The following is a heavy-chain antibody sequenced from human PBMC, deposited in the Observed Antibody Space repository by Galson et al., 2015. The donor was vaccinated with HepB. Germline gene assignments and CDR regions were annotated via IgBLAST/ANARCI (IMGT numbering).Heavy chain of an antibody. CDR3: AHRLTAYCNGDCYSGPQDAFDI. Sequence: PALVKPTQTLTLTCTFSGFSLSTTGVGVGWIRQPPGKALEWLALIYWDDDMRYSPSLKSRLTITKDTSKNQVVLTVTNMDPVDTATYYCAHRLTAYCNGDCYSGPQDAFDIWGQGTMVTVSS. CDR1: GFSLSTTGVG. J-gene: IGHJ3*02. D-gene: IGHD2-21*01. V-gene: IGHV2-5*02. CDR2: IYWDDDM.